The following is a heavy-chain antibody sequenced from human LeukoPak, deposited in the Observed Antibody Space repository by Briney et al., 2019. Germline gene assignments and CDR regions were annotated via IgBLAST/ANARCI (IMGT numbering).Heavy chain of an antibody. D-gene: IGHD3-22*01. CDR3: ARVRRGGRYHYDSSGYLDY. CDR2: SNNSGRT. V-gene: IGHV4-34*01. J-gene: IGHJ4*02. Sequence: SETLSLTCAVYGGSFSGYYWSWIRQPPGKGLEWIGESNNSGRTNNNPSLKSRVTISVDTSKNQCSLKLSSVTAADTAVYYCARVRRGGRYHYDSSGYLDYWGQGTLVTVSS. CDR1: GGSFSGYY.